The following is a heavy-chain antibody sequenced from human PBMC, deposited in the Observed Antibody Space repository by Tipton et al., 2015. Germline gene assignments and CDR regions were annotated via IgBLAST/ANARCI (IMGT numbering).Heavy chain of an antibody. Sequence: TLSLTCTVSGGSISSSSYYWGWIRQPPGKGLEWIGSISYSGSTYYNPSLKSRVTISVGSSKTHFSLNLSSVTAADTAVYYCACHDYDLLTRDYQTVDYWGQGTLVTVSS. CDR1: GGSISSSSYY. CDR2: ISYSGST. D-gene: IGHD3-9*01. J-gene: IGHJ4*02. V-gene: IGHV4-39*01. CDR3: ACHDYDLLTRDYQTVDY.